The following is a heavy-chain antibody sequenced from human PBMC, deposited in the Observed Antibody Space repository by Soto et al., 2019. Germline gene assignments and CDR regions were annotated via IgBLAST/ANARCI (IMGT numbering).Heavy chain of an antibody. V-gene: IGHV3-15*01. CDR2: IKSKTDGGTT. CDR3: TTTNYYDSSGYYPFDY. Sequence: GGSLRLSCAASGFTFSNAWMSWVRQAPGKGLEWVGRIKSKTDGGTTDYAAPVKGRFTISRDDSKNTLYLQMNSLKTEDTAVYYCTTTNYYDSSGYYPFDYWGQGTLVTVSS. J-gene: IGHJ4*02. D-gene: IGHD3-22*01. CDR1: GFTFSNAW.